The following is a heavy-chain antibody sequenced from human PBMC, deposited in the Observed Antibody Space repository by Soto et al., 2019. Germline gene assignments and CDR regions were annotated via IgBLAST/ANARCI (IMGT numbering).Heavy chain of an antibody. CDR1: GGTFSSYT. CDR2: IIPILGIE. V-gene: IGHV1-69*02. Sequence: QVQLVQSGAEVKKPGSSVKVSCKASGGTFSSYTISWVRQAPGQGLEWMGRIIPILGIENYAQKFQGRVTITADKSTSTAYMELSSLRSEDTAVYYCARGYCSSTSCSYWYFDLWGRGTLVTVSS. CDR3: ARGYCSSTSCSYWYFDL. J-gene: IGHJ2*01. D-gene: IGHD2-2*01.